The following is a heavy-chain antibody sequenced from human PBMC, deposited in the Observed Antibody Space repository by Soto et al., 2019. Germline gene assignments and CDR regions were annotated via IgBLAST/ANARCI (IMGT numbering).Heavy chain of an antibody. V-gene: IGHV3-30-3*01. D-gene: IGHD2-15*01. CDR2: ISYDGSNK. CDR1: GFTFSSYA. J-gene: IGHJ4*02. Sequence: PGGSLRLSCAASGFTFSSYAMHWVRQAPGKGLEWVAVISYDGSNKYYADSVKGRFTISRDNSKNTLYLQMNSLRAEDTAVYYCARGSGGSFFDYWGQGTLVTVSS. CDR3: ARGSGGSFFDY.